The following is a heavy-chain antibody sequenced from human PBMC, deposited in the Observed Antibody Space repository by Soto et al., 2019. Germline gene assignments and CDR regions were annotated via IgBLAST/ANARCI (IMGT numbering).Heavy chain of an antibody. V-gene: IGHV4-4*02. D-gene: IGHD2-2*01. Sequence: QVQLQESGPGLVKPSGTLSLTCAVSSGSISSSNWWSWVRQPPGKGLEWIGEIYHSGSTNYNPSLKSRVTISVDKSKNQFSLKLSSVTAADTAVYYCARDLAYCSSTSCYPAFDIWGQGTMVTVSS. J-gene: IGHJ3*02. CDR2: IYHSGST. CDR1: SGSISSSNW. CDR3: ARDLAYCSSTSCYPAFDI.